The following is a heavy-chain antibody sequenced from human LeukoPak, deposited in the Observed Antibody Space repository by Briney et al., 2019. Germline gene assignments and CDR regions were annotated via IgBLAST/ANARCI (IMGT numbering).Heavy chain of an antibody. CDR3: ARQSPAFDY. CDR2: ISSGSRTI. Sequence: PGGSLRLSCAASGFSFSIHGMHRVRQAPGKGLEWTSYISSGSRTITYADSVKGRFTISRDDAKNSLYLQMNSLRAEDTAVYYCARQSPAFDYWGQGTLVTVSS. CDR1: GFSFSIHG. J-gene: IGHJ4*02. V-gene: IGHV3-48*01.